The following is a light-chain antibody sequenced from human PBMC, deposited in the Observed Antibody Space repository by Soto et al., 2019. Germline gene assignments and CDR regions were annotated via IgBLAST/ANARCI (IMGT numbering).Light chain of an antibody. CDR3: QQRSSWT. V-gene: IGKV3-11*01. Sequence: EMVLTQSPATLSLSPGERATLSCRASQSVSSFLGWYQQKPGQAPRLLIYDASNRATGIPARFSGSGSGTDFTLTISSLEPEDFAVYYCQQRSSWTFGQGTKVEIK. J-gene: IGKJ1*01. CDR2: DAS. CDR1: QSVSSF.